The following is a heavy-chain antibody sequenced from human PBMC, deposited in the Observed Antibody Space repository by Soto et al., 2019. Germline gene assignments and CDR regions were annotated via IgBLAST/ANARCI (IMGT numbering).Heavy chain of an antibody. J-gene: IGHJ6*02. CDR1: GGTFSSYA. CDR2: IIPISGTA. V-gene: IGHV1-69*01. CDR3: ARSQGSSTSLETSYYYYYGMDV. D-gene: IGHD2-2*01. Sequence: QVQLVQSGAEVKKPGSSVKVSCMASGGTFSSYAISWVRQAPGQGLEWMGGIIPISGTANYALKFQGRVTITADESTSTVYMELSSLRSEDTAVYFCARSQGSSTSLETSYYYYYGMDVWGQGTTVTVSS.